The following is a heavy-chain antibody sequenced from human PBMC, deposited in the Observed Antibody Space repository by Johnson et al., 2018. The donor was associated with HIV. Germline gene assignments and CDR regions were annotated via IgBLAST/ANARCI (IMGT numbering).Heavy chain of an antibody. V-gene: IGHV3-33*06. D-gene: IGHD3-9*01. Sequence: QVQLVESGGGVVQPGRSLRLSCAASGFTFSTYGMHWVRQAPGMGLEWVALIWYDGTNKYYADSVKGRFTISRDNSKNTLYLQMNSLRAEDTAVYYCAKEAIDILIGHDAFDIWGQGTMVTVSS. CDR2: IWYDGTNK. CDR3: AKEAIDILIGHDAFDI. CDR1: GFTFSTYG. J-gene: IGHJ3*02.